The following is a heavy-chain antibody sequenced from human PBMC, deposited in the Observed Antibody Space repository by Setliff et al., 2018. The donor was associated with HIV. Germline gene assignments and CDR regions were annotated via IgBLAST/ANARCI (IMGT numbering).Heavy chain of an antibody. CDR2: IYTSGST. CDR3: ARGHSYYRDI. Sequence: SETLSRTCTVSGGSISSGSYYWSWIRQPAGKGLEWIGRIYTSGSTNYNPSLKSRVTISVDTSKNQFSLKLSSVTAADTAVYYCARGHSYYRDIWGQGTMVTVSS. V-gene: IGHV4-61*02. CDR1: GGSISSGSYY. J-gene: IGHJ3*02. D-gene: IGHD3-10*01.